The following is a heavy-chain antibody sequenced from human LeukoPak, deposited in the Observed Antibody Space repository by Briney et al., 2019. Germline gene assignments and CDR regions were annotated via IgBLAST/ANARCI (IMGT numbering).Heavy chain of an antibody. D-gene: IGHD4-17*01. V-gene: IGHV3-9*01. J-gene: IGHJ3*02. Sequence: PGGSLRLSCAASDAMHWVRQAPGKGLEWVSGISWNSGSIGYADSVKGRFTISRDNAKNSLYLQMNSLRAEDTALYYCAKGLDYYGDYFDAFDIWGQGTMVTVSS. CDR3: AKGLDYYGDYFDAFDI. CDR1: DA. CDR2: ISWNSGSI.